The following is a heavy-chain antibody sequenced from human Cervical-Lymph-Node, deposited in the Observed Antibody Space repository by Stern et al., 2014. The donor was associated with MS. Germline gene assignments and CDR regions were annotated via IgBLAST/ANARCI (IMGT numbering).Heavy chain of an antibody. D-gene: IGHD4-23*01. V-gene: IGHV1-69*01. Sequence: VQLVEYGAELKTPGSSVRISCKASGGTFTSYAINWVRQAPGQGPEWMGGIIPMFGTINYAQNFQGRVTISADESTGTAYMELTGLTSEDTAVFYCARDGRGNFFYFDLWGRGTLVTVSS. J-gene: IGHJ2*01. CDR2: IIPMFGTI. CDR1: GGTFTSYA. CDR3: ARDGRGNFFYFDL.